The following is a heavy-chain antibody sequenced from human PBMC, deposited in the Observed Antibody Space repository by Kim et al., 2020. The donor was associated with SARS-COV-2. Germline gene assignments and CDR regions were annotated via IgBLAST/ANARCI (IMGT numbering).Heavy chain of an antibody. J-gene: IGHJ4*02. D-gene: IGHD2-21*01. CDR2: IYTSGST. CDR1: GGSISSGSYY. CDR3: ARDTGGDGAYYFDY. V-gene: IGHV4-61*02. Sequence: SETLSLTCTVSGGSISSGSYYWSWIRQPAGKGLEWIGRIYTSGSTNYNPSLKSRVTISVDTSKNQFSLKLSSVTAADTAVYYCARDTGGDGAYYFDYWGQGTLVTVSS.